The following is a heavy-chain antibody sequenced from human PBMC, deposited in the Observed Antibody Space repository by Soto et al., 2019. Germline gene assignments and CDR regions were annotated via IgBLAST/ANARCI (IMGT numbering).Heavy chain of an antibody. CDR3: ARDRTPTDYGDAFDI. V-gene: IGHV3-33*01. D-gene: IGHD4-17*01. J-gene: IGHJ3*02. CDR2: IWYDGSNK. CDR1: GFTFSSYG. Sequence: GGSLRLSCAASGFTFSSYGMHWVRQAPGKGLEWVAVIWYDGSNKYYADSVKGRFTISRDNSKNTLYLQMNSLRAEDTAVYYCARDRTPTDYGDAFDIWGQGTMVTVSS.